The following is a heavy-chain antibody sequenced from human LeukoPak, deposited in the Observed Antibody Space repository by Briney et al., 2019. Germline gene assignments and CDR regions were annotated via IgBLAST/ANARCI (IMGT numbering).Heavy chain of an antibody. CDR3: AKGSSSSWYYFDY. CDR2: VSSSGGST. V-gene: IGHV3-23*01. CDR1: GFTFSSCA. D-gene: IGHD6-13*01. Sequence: PGGSLRLSCGASGFTFSSCAMIWVRQAPGKGLEWVSAVSSSGGSTYNADSVKGRFTISRDNSKNTLYLQMNSLRAEDTAVYYCAKGSSSSWYYFDYWGQGTLATVSS. J-gene: IGHJ4*02.